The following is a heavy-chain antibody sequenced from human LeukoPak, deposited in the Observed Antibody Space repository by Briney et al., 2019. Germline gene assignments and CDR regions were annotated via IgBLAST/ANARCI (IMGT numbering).Heavy chain of an antibody. V-gene: IGHV4-34*01. CDR2: INHSGST. CDR1: GGSFSGYH. D-gene: IGHD5-12*01. Sequence: SETLSLTCAVYGGSFSGYHWSWIRQPPGKGLEWIGEINHSGSTNYNPSLKSRVTISVDTSKNQFSLKLSSVTAADTAVYYCARAKWLRLAPFDYWGQGTLVTVSS. CDR3: ARAKWLRLAPFDY. J-gene: IGHJ4*02.